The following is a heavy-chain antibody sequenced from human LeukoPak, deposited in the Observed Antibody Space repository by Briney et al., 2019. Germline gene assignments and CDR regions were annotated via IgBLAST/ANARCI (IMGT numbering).Heavy chain of an antibody. CDR3: AKANWKYMSGYFDL. CDR1: GFTFDDYA. J-gene: IGHJ2*01. CDR2: ISWNSGSI. V-gene: IGHV3-9*01. Sequence: GRSLRLSCAASGFTFDDYAMHWVRQAPGKGLEWVSGISWNSGSIGYVDSVKGRFTISRDNAKNSLYLQMNSLRAEDTALYYCAKANWKYMSGYFDLWGRGTLVTVSS. D-gene: IGHD1-7*01.